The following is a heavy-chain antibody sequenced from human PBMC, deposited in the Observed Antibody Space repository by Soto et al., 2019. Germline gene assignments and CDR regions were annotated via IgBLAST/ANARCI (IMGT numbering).Heavy chain of an antibody. J-gene: IGHJ4*02. V-gene: IGHV4-30-2*01. Sequence: PSETLSLTCAVSGGSITSGGYSWGWIRQPPGQGLEWIGYMYHSGNTYYNPSLKGRVTISLDHSRNQFSLRLNSVTAADTAAYFCASPREGQWLVFDHWGQRTLVTVSS. CDR3: ASPREGQWLVFDH. CDR2: MYHSGNT. CDR1: GGSITSGGYS. D-gene: IGHD6-19*01.